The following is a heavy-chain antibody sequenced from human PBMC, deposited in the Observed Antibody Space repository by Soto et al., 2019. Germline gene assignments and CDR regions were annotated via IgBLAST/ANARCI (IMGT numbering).Heavy chain of an antibody. Sequence: GESMKISCKVSEYNFASYWTGWVRQMPGKGLEWMGIIYPGDSDTRYSPSFQGQVTISADKSISTAYLQWSSLKASDTAMYYCARHRGGTTGMYYYYMDVWGKGTMVTVSS. CDR2: IYPGDSDT. V-gene: IGHV5-51*01. CDR1: EYNFASYW. J-gene: IGHJ6*03. CDR3: ARHRGGTTGMYYYYMDV. D-gene: IGHD1-1*01.